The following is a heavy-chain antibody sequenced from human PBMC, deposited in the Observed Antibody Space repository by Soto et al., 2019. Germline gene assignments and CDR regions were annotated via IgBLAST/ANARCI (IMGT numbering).Heavy chain of an antibody. CDR1: GFTFSSYG. CDR2: ISYGGSNK. Sequence: QVQLVESGGGVVQPGRSLRLSCAASGFTFSSYGMHWVRQAPGKGLEWVAVISYGGSNKYYADSVKGRFTISRDNSKNTLYLQMNSLRAEDTAVYYCAKDKHIVVVTAPFDYWGQGTLVTVSS. D-gene: IGHD2-21*02. CDR3: AKDKHIVVVTAPFDY. J-gene: IGHJ4*02. V-gene: IGHV3-30*18.